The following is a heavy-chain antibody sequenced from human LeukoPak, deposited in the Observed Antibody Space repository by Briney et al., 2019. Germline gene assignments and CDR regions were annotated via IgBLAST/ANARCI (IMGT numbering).Heavy chain of an antibody. CDR3: ARALDPGPVVPAAKGAFDI. CDR1: GYTFTGYY. J-gene: IGHJ3*02. D-gene: IGHD2-2*01. CDR2: INPNTGGT. Sequence: GASVKVSCKASGYTFTGYYMYWVRQAPGQGLEWMGWINPNTGGTNYGQKFQGRVTMTTDTSISTAYMELSSLRSDDTAVYYCARALDPGPVVPAAKGAFDIWGQGTMVTVSS. V-gene: IGHV1-2*02.